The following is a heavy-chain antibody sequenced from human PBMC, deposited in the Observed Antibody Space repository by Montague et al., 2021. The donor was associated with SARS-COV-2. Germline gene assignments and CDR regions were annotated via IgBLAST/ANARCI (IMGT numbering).Heavy chain of an antibody. Sequence: CAISGDSVGSNTAACNWIRQSPSRHLEWLGRTHYRSKWTSDYATSVEGRISIDPDTSKNQFFLHLRSVTPEDTGVYYCVRDTGSAQAGFDAWGQGTLVTVSS. J-gene: IGHJ4*02. V-gene: IGHV6-1*01. CDR1: GDSVGSNTAA. CDR3: VRDTGSAQAGFDA. D-gene: IGHD4-17*01. CDR2: THYRSKWTS.